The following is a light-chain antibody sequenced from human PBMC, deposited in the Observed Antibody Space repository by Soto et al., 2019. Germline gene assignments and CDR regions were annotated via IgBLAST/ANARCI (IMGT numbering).Light chain of an antibody. V-gene: IGLV2-8*01. Sequence: QSVLTQPPSASGSPGQSVTISCTGTSSDVGGYKYVSWYQQHPGKAPKLLIYEATQRPSGVPDRFSGSKSGNTASLTVSGLQAEDEADYYCSSYADSNNLRFGGGTKLTVL. J-gene: IGLJ3*02. CDR2: EAT. CDR3: SSYADSNNLR. CDR1: SSDVGGYKY.